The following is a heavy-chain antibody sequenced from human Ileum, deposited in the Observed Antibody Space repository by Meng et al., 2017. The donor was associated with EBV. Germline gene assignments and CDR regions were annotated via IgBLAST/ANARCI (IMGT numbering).Heavy chain of an antibody. Sequence: QRHLQELGPGLVKPSGPLSLPCTVSGAYIDRSSYNWGWIRQSPGKGLEWMGNIYYSGTTYYNPSLKSRVTISVDTSKNQFSLKLSSVTAADTAVYYCARGYSSGWYYFDQWGQGTLVTVSS. V-gene: IGHV4-39*01. D-gene: IGHD6-19*01. CDR3: ARGYSSGWYYFDQ. CDR1: GAYIDRSSYN. J-gene: IGHJ4*02. CDR2: IYYSGTT.